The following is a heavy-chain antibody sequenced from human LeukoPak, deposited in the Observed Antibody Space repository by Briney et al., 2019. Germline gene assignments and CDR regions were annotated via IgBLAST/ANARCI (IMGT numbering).Heavy chain of an antibody. Sequence: SVKVSCKASGGTFSSYAISWVRQAPGQGLEWMGRIIPILGIANYAQKFQGRVTITADKSTSTAYMELNSLRAEDTAVYYCARDDEGSCTSSSCCKWFDPWGQGTLVTVSS. CDR2: IIPILGIA. J-gene: IGHJ5*02. V-gene: IGHV1-69*04. D-gene: IGHD2-2*01. CDR1: GGTFSSYA. CDR3: ARDDEGSCTSSSCCKWFDP.